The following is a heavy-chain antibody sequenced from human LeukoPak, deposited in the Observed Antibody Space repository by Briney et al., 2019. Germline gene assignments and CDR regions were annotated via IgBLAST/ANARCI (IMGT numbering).Heavy chain of an antibody. V-gene: IGHV3-30-3*01. D-gene: IGHD2-15*01. J-gene: IGHJ4*02. CDR3: ARDGIVVVVAFDY. CDR1: GFTFSSYA. CDR2: ISYDGSNK. Sequence: GGSLRLSCAASGFTFSSYAMHGVRQAPGKGLEWVAVISYDGSNKYYADSVKGRFTISRDNSKNTLYLQMNSLRAEDTAVYYCARDGIVVVVAFDYWGQGTLVTVSS.